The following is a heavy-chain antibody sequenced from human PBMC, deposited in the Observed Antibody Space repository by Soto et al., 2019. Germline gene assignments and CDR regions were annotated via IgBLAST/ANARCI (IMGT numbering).Heavy chain of an antibody. CDR2: IIPIFGTA. J-gene: IGHJ6*02. V-gene: IGHV1-69*13. CDR3: ARVDVVVPAAPPVLYYYYYGMDV. CDR1: GGTFSSYA. D-gene: IGHD2-2*01. Sequence: GASVKVSCKASGGTFSSYAISWVRQAPGQGLEWMGGIIPIFGTANYAQKFQGRVTITADESTSTAYMELSSLRSEDTAVYYCARVDVVVPAAPPVLYYYYYGMDVWGQGTTVTVSS.